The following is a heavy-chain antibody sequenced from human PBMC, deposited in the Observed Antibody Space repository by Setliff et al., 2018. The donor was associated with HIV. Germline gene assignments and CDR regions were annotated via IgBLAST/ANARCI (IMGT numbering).Heavy chain of an antibody. J-gene: IGHJ6*02. D-gene: IGHD5-18*01. CDR3: ARSYIAFLSTWYYGMDV. CDR2: ISPSGDRT. CDR1: GYTFTDYY. Sequence: ASVKVSCKASGYTFTDYYIHWVRQAPGQGLEWMGIISPSGDRTTYAQRFRGRVTMTSDTSTSTVYMELNRLRSDDTAVYYCARSYIAFLSTWYYGMDVWGQGTTVTVSS. V-gene: IGHV1-46*01.